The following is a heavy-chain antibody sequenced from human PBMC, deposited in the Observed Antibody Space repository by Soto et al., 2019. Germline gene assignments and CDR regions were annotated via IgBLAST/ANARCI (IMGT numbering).Heavy chain of an antibody. CDR3: AKAGSRPHYFDY. J-gene: IGHJ4*02. Sequence: GGSLRLSCAASGFTFSSYSMSWVRQAPGKGLEWVSSIISSSGYIHYADLVKGRFTISRDNAKNSLYLQMNSLRAEDTALYYCAKAGSRPHYFDYWGQGTLVTVSS. CDR1: GFTFSSYS. D-gene: IGHD2-2*01. CDR2: IISSSGYI. V-gene: IGHV3-21*04.